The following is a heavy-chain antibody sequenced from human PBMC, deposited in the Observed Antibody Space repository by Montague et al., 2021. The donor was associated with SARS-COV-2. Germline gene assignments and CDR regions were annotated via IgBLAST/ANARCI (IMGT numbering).Heavy chain of an antibody. D-gene: IGHD1-1*01. V-gene: IGHV3-21*01. Sequence: SLRLSYAASGFTFSSYSMNWVRQAPGKGLEWVSSISSSSSYIYYADSVKGRFTISRDNAKNSLYLQMNSLRAEDTAVYYCARGSVYNWNGDGDAFDIWGQGTMVTVSS. CDR1: GFTFSSYS. J-gene: IGHJ3*02. CDR3: ARGSVYNWNGDGDAFDI. CDR2: ISSSSSYI.